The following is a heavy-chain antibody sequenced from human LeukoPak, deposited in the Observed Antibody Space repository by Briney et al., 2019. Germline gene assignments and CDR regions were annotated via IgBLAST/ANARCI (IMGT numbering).Heavy chain of an antibody. Sequence: SGGSLRLSCAASGFTFSSHWMHWVRQAPGKGLVWVSRINSDGSSISYADSVKGRFTISRDNSKNTLYLQMNSLRAEDTAVYYCARARVTGVYYFDYWGQGTLVTVSS. J-gene: IGHJ4*02. D-gene: IGHD2-21*02. V-gene: IGHV3-74*01. CDR2: INSDGSSI. CDR1: GFTFSSHW. CDR3: ARARVTGVYYFDY.